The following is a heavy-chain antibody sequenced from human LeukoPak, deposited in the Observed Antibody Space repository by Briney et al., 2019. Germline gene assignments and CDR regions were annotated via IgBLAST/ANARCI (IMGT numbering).Heavy chain of an antibody. J-gene: IGHJ5*02. D-gene: IGHD6-13*01. CDR3: ARGGRYSSSWYGWFDP. V-gene: IGHV4-34*09. Sequence: SETLSLTCAVYGGSFSGYYWSWIRQPPGKGLEWIGEIDRSGSTNYNPPLKSRVTISVDTSKNQFSLKLSSVTAADTAVYYCARGGRYSSSWYGWFDPWGQGTLVTVSS. CDR2: IDRSGST. CDR1: GGSFSGYY.